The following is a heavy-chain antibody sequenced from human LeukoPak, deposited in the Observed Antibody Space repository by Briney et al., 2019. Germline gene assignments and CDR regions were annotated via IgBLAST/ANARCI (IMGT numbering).Heavy chain of an antibody. CDR3: ARAENTYYDSSGYPRGAFDI. V-gene: IGHV4-34*01. CDR2: GDNTGGT. Sequence: SETLSLTCAVYGESLNRHYWSWIRQPPGKGLEWIGEGDNTGGTKFNPSLKGRATISADTSNNQFSLKLTSVTAADTAVYYCARAENTYYDSSGYPRGAFDIWGQGTMATVSS. D-gene: IGHD3-22*01. CDR1: GESLNRHY. J-gene: IGHJ3*02.